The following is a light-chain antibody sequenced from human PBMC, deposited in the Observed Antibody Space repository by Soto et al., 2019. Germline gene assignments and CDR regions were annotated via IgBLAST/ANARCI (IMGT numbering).Light chain of an antibody. CDR2: GAY. CDR1: RSISRY. Sequence: DIVLTQFPGTLSLSPGERTTLSCRDSRSISRYLAWYQQKPGQSPRLIIYGAYTRATGIPARFSGSGSGTEFTLTIRSLQSEDFAVYYCQKYNNWPQIPLGNGTRVETK. CDR3: QKYNNWPQIP. V-gene: IGKV3-15*01. J-gene: IGKJ5*01.